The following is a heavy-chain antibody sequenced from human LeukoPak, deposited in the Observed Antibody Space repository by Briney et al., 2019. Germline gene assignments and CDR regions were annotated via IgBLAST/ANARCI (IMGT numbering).Heavy chain of an antibody. Sequence: GGSLGLSCAASGFTFSTYAMTWVRQAPGKGLEWVSAIGNSGYKTHYADSVKGRFTISRDNSKNMVYLQMNSLRAEDTALYYCAKDWSCDYWGQGTPVTVSS. J-gene: IGHJ4*02. V-gene: IGHV3-23*01. CDR3: AKDWSCDY. CDR2: IGNSGYKT. CDR1: GFTFSTYA. D-gene: IGHD1-26*01.